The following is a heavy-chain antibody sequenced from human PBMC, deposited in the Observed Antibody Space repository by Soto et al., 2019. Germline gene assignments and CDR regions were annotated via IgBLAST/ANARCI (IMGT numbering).Heavy chain of an antibody. Sequence: QVQLVQSGAEVKKPGSSVKVSCKASGGTFSSYTISWVRQAPGQGLEWMGRIIPILGIANYAQKFQGRVTXAXXNTTSTAYMGLSSLSSEDTAVDYCARGGSYYGMDVWGQGTTVTVSS. CDR3: ARGGSYYGMDV. J-gene: IGHJ6*02. D-gene: IGHD3-16*01. V-gene: IGHV1-69*02. CDR1: GGTFSSYT. CDR2: IIPILGIA.